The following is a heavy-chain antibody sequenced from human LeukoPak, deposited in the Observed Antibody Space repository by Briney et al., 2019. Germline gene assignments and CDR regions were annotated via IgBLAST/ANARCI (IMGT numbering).Heavy chain of an antibody. V-gene: IGHV3-30*18. J-gene: IGHJ4*02. Sequence: PGRSLRLSCAASGFTFSSYGMHWVRQAPGKGLGWVGVISYDGRNEYYVDSVKGRFTIPRDNSKTTLYLRMSSLTTEDTAMYYCAKENTAYTSGWLALFDNWGQGTLVTVSS. CDR3: AKENTAYTSGWLALFDN. CDR1: GFTFSSYG. D-gene: IGHD6-19*01. CDR2: ISYDGRNE.